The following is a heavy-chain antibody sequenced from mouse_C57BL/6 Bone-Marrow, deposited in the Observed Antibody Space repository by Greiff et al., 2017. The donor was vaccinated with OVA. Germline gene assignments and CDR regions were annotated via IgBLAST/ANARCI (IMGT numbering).Heavy chain of an antibody. Sequence: EVQVVESGGGLVQPGRSLRLSCATSGFTFSDFYMEWVRQAPGKGLEWIAASRNKANDYTTEYSASVKGRFIVSRDTSQSILYLQMNALRAEDTAIYYCARDAPHYYGSSYAMDYWGQGTSVTVSS. J-gene: IGHJ4*01. V-gene: IGHV7-1*01. CDR2: SRNKANDYTT. CDR3: ARDAPHYYGSSYAMDY. CDR1: GFTFSDFY. D-gene: IGHD1-1*01.